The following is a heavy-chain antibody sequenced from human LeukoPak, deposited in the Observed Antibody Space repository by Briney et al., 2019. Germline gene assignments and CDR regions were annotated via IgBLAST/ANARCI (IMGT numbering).Heavy chain of an antibody. Sequence: GGSLRLSCAASGFTFDDYAMHWVRQAPGKGREWVSGISWNSGSIGYADSVKGRFTISRDNAKNSLYLQMNSLRAEDTAVYYCARELTYAVTADMDVWGKGTTVTVSS. CDR3: ARELTYAVTADMDV. D-gene: IGHD4-23*01. CDR2: ISWNSGSI. CDR1: GFTFDDYA. V-gene: IGHV3-9*01. J-gene: IGHJ6*03.